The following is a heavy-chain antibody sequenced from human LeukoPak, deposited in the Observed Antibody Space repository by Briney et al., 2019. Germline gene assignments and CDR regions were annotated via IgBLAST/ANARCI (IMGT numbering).Heavy chain of an antibody. J-gene: IGHJ4*02. CDR3: ARRRSGALGLYYFDY. CDR1: GYSITSGYY. CDR2: IYHSGTT. Sequence: SETLSLTCTVSGYSITSGYYWGWIRQPPGKGLEWIGSIYHSGTTYYNPSLRSRVTISVDTSKNQFSLKLSSVTAADTAVYYCARRRSGALGLYYFDYWGQGTLVTVSS. V-gene: IGHV4-38-2*02. D-gene: IGHD1-26*01.